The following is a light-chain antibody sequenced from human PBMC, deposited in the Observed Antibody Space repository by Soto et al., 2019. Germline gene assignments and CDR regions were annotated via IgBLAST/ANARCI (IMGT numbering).Light chain of an antibody. CDR1: RSNIGNNY. V-gene: IGLV1-51*02. CDR2: ENN. CDR3: GTWDSSLSYV. Sequence: QSVLTQPPSVSAAPGQKVTISCSGSRSNIGNNYVSWYQQLPGTAPKLLIYENNKRPSGIPDRFSGSKSGTSATLGITGLQTGDEADYYCGTWDSSLSYVFGTGTKVTVL. J-gene: IGLJ1*01.